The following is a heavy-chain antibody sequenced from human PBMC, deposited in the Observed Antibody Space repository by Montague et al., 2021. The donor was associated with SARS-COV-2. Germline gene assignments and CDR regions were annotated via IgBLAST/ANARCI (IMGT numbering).Heavy chain of an antibody. J-gene: IGHJ6*02. Sequence: SETLSLTCTVSGGSISSSSYYWGWNRQPPEKGLEWIGSFYYSGSTYYXPSLKSRVTISVDTSKNQFSLKLSSVTAADTAVYYCARVGRQQLVRLSGMDVWGQGTTVTVSS. D-gene: IGHD6-13*01. CDR3: ARVGRQQLVRLSGMDV. CDR2: FYYSGST. V-gene: IGHV4-39*07. CDR1: GGSISSSSYY.